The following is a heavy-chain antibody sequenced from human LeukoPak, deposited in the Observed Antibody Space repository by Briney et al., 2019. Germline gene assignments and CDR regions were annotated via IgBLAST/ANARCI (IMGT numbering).Heavy chain of an antibody. CDR2: IIPIFGTA. J-gene: IGHJ6*02. Sequence: SVKVSCTASGGTFSSYAISWVRQAPGQGLEWMGGIIPIFGTANYAQKFQGRVTITADESTSTAYMELSSLRSEDTAVYYCAGPPQWLVPKYYYGMDVWGQGTTVTVSS. D-gene: IGHD6-19*01. V-gene: IGHV1-69*13. CDR3: AGPPQWLVPKYYYGMDV. CDR1: GGTFSSYA.